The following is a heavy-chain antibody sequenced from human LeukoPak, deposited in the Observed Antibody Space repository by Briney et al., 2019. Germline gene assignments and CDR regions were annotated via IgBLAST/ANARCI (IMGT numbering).Heavy chain of an antibody. CDR2: IYNSAIT. D-gene: IGHD3-9*01. J-gene: IGHJ6*02. CDR1: GGSIRSKDY. Sequence: AETLSFTCSVSGGSIRSKDYWSWIRQSPGKGLEWIGYIYNSAITNYNPNLKSRVTISPDTSKNQFSLELTSVTAADTATYYCVRDRVTGRYFGMDVWGQGTTIIVSS. V-gene: IGHV4-59*12. CDR3: VRDRVTGRYFGMDV.